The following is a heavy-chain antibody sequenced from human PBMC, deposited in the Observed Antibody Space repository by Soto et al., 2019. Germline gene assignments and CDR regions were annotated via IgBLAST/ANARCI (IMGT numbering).Heavy chain of an antibody. CDR1: GFTFSSYW. D-gene: IGHD2-2*02. Sequence: GGSLRLSCAASGFTFSSYWMHWVRQAPGKGLVWVSRINSDGSSTSYADSVKGRFTISRDNAKNTLYLQMNSLRAEDTAVYYCARDRCSSTCCYTEGSYGMDVWGQGTTVTVSS. J-gene: IGHJ6*02. V-gene: IGHV3-74*01. CDR2: INSDGSST. CDR3: ARDRCSSTCCYTEGSYGMDV.